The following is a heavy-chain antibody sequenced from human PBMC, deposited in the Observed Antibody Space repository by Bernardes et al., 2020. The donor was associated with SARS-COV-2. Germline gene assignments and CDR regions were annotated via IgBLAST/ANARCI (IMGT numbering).Heavy chain of an antibody. CDR2: ISWNSGSI. V-gene: IGHV3-9*01. D-gene: IGHD4-17*01. Sequence: GGSLRLSCAASGFTFDDYAMHWVRQAPGKGLEWVSGISWNSGSIGYADSVKGRFTISRDNAKNSLYLQMNSLRAEDTALYYCAKLASNGDGVDYWGQGTLVTVSS. CDR3: AKLASNGDGVDY. CDR1: GFTFDDYA. J-gene: IGHJ4*02.